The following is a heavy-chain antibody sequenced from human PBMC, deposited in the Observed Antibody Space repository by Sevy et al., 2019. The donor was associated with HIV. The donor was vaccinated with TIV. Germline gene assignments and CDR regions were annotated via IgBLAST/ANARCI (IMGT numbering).Heavy chain of an antibody. J-gene: IGHJ4*02. V-gene: IGHV3-30-3*01. CDR2: ISYDGSNK. Sequence: GGSLRLSCAASGFTFSSYAMHWVRQAPGKGLEWVAVISYDGSNKYYADSVKGRFTISRDNSKNTLYLQMNSLRAEDTAVYYCARSLGVSGDPPIYWGQGTLVTVSS. D-gene: IGHD3-10*01. CDR3: ARSLGVSGDPPIY. CDR1: GFTFSSYA.